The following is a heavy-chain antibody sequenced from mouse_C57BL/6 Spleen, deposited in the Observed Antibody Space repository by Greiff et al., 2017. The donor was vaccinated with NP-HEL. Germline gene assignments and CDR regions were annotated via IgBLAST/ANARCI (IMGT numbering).Heavy chain of an antibody. CDR3: ARRGSNYEYFDV. Sequence: QVQLQQPGAELVKPGASVKMSCKASGYTFTSYWITWVKQRPGPGLEWIGDIYPGSGSTNYNEKFKSKATLTVDTSSSTAYMQLSSLTSEYSAVYYCARRGSNYEYFDVGGTGTTVTVSS. J-gene: IGHJ1*03. CDR2: IYPGSGST. V-gene: IGHV1-55*01. CDR1: GYTFTSYW. D-gene: IGHD2-5*01.